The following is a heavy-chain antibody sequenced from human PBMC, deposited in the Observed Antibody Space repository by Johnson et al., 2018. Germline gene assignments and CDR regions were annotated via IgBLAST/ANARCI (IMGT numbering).Heavy chain of an antibody. D-gene: IGHD3-3*02. CDR1: GFTFSSYV. Sequence: VQLVESGGGLVQPGGSLRLSCAASGFTFSSYVMNWVRQAPGQGLEWVSGISSSGGGTFYADSVKGRITISRDNSKNTVYLQMNSLRAEHTAVYYCTKDPLAHGSNFDSWGQGTLVTVSS. V-gene: IGHV3-23*04. CDR3: TKDPLAHGSNFDS. J-gene: IGHJ4*02. CDR2: ISSSGGGT.